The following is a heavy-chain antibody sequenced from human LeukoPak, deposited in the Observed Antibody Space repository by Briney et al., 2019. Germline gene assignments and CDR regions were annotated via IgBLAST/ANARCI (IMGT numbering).Heavy chain of an antibody. CDR1: GYSFTSYW. CDR2: IYPGDSDT. CDR3: ARVPRRSSGWYYFDY. Sequence: GESLKISCKGSGYSFTSYWIGWVRQMPGKGLEWMGIIYPGDSDTRYSPSFQGQVTISADKSISTAYLQWSSLKASDTATYYCARVPRRSSGWYYFDYWGQGTLVTVSS. J-gene: IGHJ4*02. V-gene: IGHV5-51*01. D-gene: IGHD6-19*01.